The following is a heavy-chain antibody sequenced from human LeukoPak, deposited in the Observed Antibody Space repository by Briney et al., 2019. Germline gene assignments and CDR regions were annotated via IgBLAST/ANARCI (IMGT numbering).Heavy chain of an antibody. CDR3: ASSQPHSVVVITGSAFDI. Sequence: GGSLRLSCAASGSTFSSYAMIWVRQAPGKGLEWVSLISSSSSHIYYADSLKGRFTISRDNAKNSLYLQMNSLRAEDTAVYYCASSQPHSVVVITGSAFDIWGQGAMVTVSS. J-gene: IGHJ3*02. CDR1: GSTFSSYA. V-gene: IGHV3-21*01. CDR2: ISSSSSHI. D-gene: IGHD3-22*01.